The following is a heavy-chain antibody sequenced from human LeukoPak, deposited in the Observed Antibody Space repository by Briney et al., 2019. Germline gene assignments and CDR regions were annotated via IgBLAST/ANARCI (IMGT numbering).Heavy chain of an antibody. Sequence: PSETLSLTCTVSGGSISSYYWSWIRQPPGKGLEWIGYIYYSGSTNYNPSLKSRVTISVDTSKNQFSLRLSSVTAADTAVYYCARHTTTPDSYLAYWGQGTLVTVSS. CDR2: IYYSGST. V-gene: IGHV4-59*01. D-gene: IGHD1-1*01. CDR3: ARHTTTPDSYLAY. J-gene: IGHJ4*02. CDR1: GGSISSYY.